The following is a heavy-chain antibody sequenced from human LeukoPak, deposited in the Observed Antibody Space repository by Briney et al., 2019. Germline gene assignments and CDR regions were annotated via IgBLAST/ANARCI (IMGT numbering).Heavy chain of an antibody. CDR3: ARDWGAYYHFFDY. Sequence: GGSLRLSCEASGFSMSVYCMSWVRQAPGKGLEWVGNIKPDGSERNYVDSVKGRFTISRDNAKKSLYLQMSSLRAEDTAVYYCARDWGAYYHFFDYWGQGTLVTVSS. V-gene: IGHV3-7*01. CDR1: GFSMSVYC. CDR2: IKPDGSER. D-gene: IGHD3-22*01. J-gene: IGHJ4*02.